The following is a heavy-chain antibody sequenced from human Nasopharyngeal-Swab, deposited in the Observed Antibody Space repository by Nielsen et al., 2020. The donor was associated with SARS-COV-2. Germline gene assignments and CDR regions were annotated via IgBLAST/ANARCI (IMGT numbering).Heavy chain of an antibody. J-gene: IGHJ4*02. Sequence: ASVKVSCKASGYTFTGYYMHWVRQAPGQGLEWMGWINPNRGGTNYAQKFQGRVTMTRDTSISTAYMELGRLRSDDTAVYYCARDGSSSWYEQLDYWGQGTLVTVSS. CDR2: INPNRGGT. CDR1: GYTFTGYY. CDR3: ARDGSSSWYEQLDY. V-gene: IGHV1-2*02. D-gene: IGHD6-13*01.